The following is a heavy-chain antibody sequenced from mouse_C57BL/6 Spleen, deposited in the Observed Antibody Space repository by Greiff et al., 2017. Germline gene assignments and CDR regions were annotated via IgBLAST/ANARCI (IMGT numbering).Heavy chain of an antibody. CDR3: ARNSNYDYYAMDY. D-gene: IGHD2-5*01. J-gene: IGHJ4*01. Sequence: QVQLQQSGAELVRPGSSVKLSCKASGYTFTSYWMDWVKQRPGQGLEWIGNIYPSDSETHYNQKFKDKATLTVDKSSSTAYMQLSSLTSEDSAVYYCARNSNYDYYAMDYWGQGTSVTVSS. CDR2: IYPSDSET. CDR1: GYTFTSYW. V-gene: IGHV1-61*01.